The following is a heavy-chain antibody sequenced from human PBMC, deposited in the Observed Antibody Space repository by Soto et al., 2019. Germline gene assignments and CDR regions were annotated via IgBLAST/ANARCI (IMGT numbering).Heavy chain of an antibody. CDR1: GGSISSYY. CDR3: ARRWGAAFDY. V-gene: IGHV4-59*12. CDR2: IYYSGST. J-gene: IGHJ4*02. Sequence: QVQLQESGPGLVKPSETLSLTCTVSGGSISSYYWSWIRQPPGKGLEWIGYIYYSGSTNYNPSRKRRVTISVDTSNNQFSLKLSSVTAAAAAVYYCARRWGAAFDYWGQGTLVTVSS. D-gene: IGHD1-26*01.